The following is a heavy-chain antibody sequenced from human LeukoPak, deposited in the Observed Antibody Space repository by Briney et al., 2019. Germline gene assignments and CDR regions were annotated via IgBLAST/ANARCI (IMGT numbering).Heavy chain of an antibody. D-gene: IGHD5-12*01. CDR3: ARDSIGGGYRGYDTEDY. J-gene: IGHJ4*02. CDR1: GYTFTGYY. CDR2: INPNSGGT. V-gene: IGHV1-2*02. Sequence: GASVKVSCKASGYTFTGYYMHCVRQAPGQGLEWMGWINPNSGGTNYAQKFQGRVTMTRDTSISTAYMELSRLRSDDTAVYSCARDSIGGGYRGYDTEDYWGQGTLVTVSS.